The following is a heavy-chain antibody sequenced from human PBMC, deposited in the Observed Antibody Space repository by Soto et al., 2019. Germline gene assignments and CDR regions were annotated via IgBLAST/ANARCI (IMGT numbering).Heavy chain of an antibody. CDR3: ASYFVHADHPAYFHH. J-gene: IGHJ1*01. V-gene: IGHV3-66*01. Sequence: EVQLVESGGGLVQPGGSLRLSCAASGFTVSSNYMNWVRQAPGKGLEWVSVIYSGGSTYYADSVKGRFTISRHNSKNTLSLQTNSLRAVDTPVYYCASYFVHADHPAYFHHWGQGTLVTVSS. CDR2: IYSGGST. CDR1: GFTVSSNY. D-gene: IGHD6-6*01.